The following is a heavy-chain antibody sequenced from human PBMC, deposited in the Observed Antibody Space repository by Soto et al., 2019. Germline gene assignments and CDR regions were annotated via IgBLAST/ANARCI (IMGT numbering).Heavy chain of an antibody. CDR3: AKDPRIGIAVAGVFDY. Sequence: EVQLLESGGGLVQPGGSLRLSCAASGFTFSTYAMSWVRQALGKGLEWVSAISGSGGSTYYADSVKGRFTISRDNSKNTLYLQMNSLRAEDTAVYYCAKDPRIGIAVAGVFDYWGQGTLVTVSS. J-gene: IGHJ4*02. CDR1: GFTFSTYA. V-gene: IGHV3-23*01. CDR2: ISGSGGST. D-gene: IGHD6-19*01.